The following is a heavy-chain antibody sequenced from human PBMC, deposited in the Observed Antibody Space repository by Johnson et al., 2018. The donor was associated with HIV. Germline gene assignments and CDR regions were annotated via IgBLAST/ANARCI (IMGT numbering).Heavy chain of an antibody. Sequence: MQLVESGGGVVQPGGSLRLSCAASGFTVSSNYMSWVRQAPGKGLEWVANIKQDGSEKYYVDSVKGRFTISRDNAKNSLYVQMSSLRAEDTAVYFCAGDNLPGIAVYGGAFDIWGQGTMVTVSS. CDR1: GFTVSSNY. D-gene: IGHD6-19*01. J-gene: IGHJ3*02. CDR2: IKQDGSEK. CDR3: AGDNLPGIAVYGGAFDI. V-gene: IGHV3-7*04.